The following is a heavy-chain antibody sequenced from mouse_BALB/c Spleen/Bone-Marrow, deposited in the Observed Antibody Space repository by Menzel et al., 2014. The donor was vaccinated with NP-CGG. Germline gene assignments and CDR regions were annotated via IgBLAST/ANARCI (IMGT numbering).Heavy chain of an antibody. CDR1: GYTFTDYA. Sequence: VQLQQSGAELVRPGVSVKISCKGSGYTFTDYAMHWVKQSHANSLEWIGVISTYYGDASYNQKFKGKATMTVDKSSSTAYMELARLTSEDSAIYYCARESIYYYGSTLDYWGQGTTLTVSS. CDR3: ARESIYYYGSTLDY. CDR2: ISTYYGDA. V-gene: IGHV1S137*01. J-gene: IGHJ2*01. D-gene: IGHD1-1*01.